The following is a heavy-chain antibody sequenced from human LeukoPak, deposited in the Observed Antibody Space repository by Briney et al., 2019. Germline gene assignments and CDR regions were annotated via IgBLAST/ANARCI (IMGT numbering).Heavy chain of an antibody. Sequence: GGSLRLSCAASGFTFSNAWMSWVRQAPGKGLEWVSAISGSGGSTYYADSVKGRFTISRDNSKNTLYLQMNSLRAEDTAVYYCANSGDYGGSSFDYWGQGTLVTVSS. CDR1: GFTFSNAW. J-gene: IGHJ4*02. CDR2: ISGSGGST. D-gene: IGHD4-17*01. V-gene: IGHV3-23*01. CDR3: ANSGDYGGSSFDY.